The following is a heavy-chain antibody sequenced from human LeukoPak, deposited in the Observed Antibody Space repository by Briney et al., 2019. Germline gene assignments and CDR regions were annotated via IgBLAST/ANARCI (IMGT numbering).Heavy chain of an antibody. D-gene: IGHD2-21*02. Sequence: SVKVSCKASGGTFSSYAISWVRQAPGQGLEWMGGIIPIFGTANYAQKFQGRVTITADESTSIAYMELSSLRSEDTAVYYCAKDRGIVVVTAIGYGTYWGQGTLVTVSS. CDR1: GGTFSSYA. CDR3: AKDRGIVVVTAIGYGTY. J-gene: IGHJ4*02. V-gene: IGHV1-69*13. CDR2: IIPIFGTA.